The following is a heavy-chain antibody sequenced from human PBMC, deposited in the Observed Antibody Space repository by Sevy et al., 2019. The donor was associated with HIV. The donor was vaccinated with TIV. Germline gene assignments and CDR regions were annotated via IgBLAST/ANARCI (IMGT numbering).Heavy chain of an antibody. V-gene: IGHV3-48*02. CDR3: ARDGTRLQY. J-gene: IGHJ4*02. D-gene: IGHD2-21*02. CDR2: ISGSGDPT. CDR1: GFMFSNFG. Sequence: GGSLRLSCVVSGFMFSNFGMNWVRQVPGKGLEWVAYISGSGDPTKYAESVKGRFTVSRDNAQIALFLQMNSLRDDDTGVYFCARDGTRLQYWGQGTLVTVSS.